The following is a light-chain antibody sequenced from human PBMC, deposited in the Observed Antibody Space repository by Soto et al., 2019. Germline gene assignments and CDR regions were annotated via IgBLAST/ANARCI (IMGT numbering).Light chain of an antibody. CDR2: RIF. CDR3: LQHYAWPWT. V-gene: IGKV3-15*01. Sequence: IVMTQSPGPLSVIPGERVTLSCKASQSVSGYLDWFQQKPGQAPRLVLQRIFIRAIGAPARFSGSGSETEFTLTISGLQSEDAGVYYCLQHYAWPWTFGQGTKVDIK. J-gene: IGKJ1*01. CDR1: QSVSGY.